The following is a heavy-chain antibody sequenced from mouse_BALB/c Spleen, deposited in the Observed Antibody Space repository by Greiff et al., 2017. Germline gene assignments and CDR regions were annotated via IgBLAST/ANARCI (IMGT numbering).Heavy chain of an antibody. CDR3: TYYSYGSSYELDFFDY. Sequence: VQLKQSGTVLARPGASVKMSCKASGYTFTSYWMHWVKQRPGQGLEWIGAIYPGNSDTSYNQKFKGKAKLTAVTSTSTAYMELSSLTNEDSAVYYCTYYSYGSSYELDFFDYWGQGTTLTVSS. CDR1: GYTFTSYW. CDR2: IYPGNSDT. D-gene: IGHD1-1*01. V-gene: IGHV1-5*01. J-gene: IGHJ2*01.